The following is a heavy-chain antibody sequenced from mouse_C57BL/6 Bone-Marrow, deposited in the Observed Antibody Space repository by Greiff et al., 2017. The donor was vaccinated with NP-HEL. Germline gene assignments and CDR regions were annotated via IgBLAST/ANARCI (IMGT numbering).Heavy chain of an antibody. Sequence: ESGPGLVKPSQSLSLTCSVTGYSITSGYYWNWIRQFPGNKLEWMGYISYDGSNNYNPSLKNRISITRDTSKNQFFLKLNSVTTEDTATYYCARDMGTYYFDYWGQGTTLTVSS. J-gene: IGHJ2*01. CDR3: ARDMGTYYFDY. CDR1: GYSITSGYY. CDR2: ISYDGSN. D-gene: IGHD2-13*01. V-gene: IGHV3-6*01.